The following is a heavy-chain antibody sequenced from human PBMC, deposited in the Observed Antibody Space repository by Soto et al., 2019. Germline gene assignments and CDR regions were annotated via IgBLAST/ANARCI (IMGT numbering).Heavy chain of an antibody. J-gene: IGHJ6*02. CDR2: ISSSSSTI. CDR3: ARDRRGYNNYVDYYGMDV. Sequence: EVQLVESGGGLVQPGGSLRLSCAASGFTFSSYSMNWVRQAPGKGLEWVSYISSSSSTIYYADSVKGRFTISRDNAKNSLYLQMNSLRDEDTAVYYCARDRRGYNNYVDYYGMDVWGQGTTVTVSS. CDR1: GFTFSSYS. V-gene: IGHV3-48*02. D-gene: IGHD4-4*01.